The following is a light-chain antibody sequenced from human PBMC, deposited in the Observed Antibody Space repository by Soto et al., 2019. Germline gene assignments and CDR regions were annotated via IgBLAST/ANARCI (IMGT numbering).Light chain of an antibody. J-gene: IGKJ1*01. Sequence: DIQMTQSPSSLSASIGDRVTITCRASQGISSYLAWYQQKPGKAPKLLIYAASTLQSGVPSRFSGSGSGTDLTLTISSLQPEDGATYYCQQYNYAPWTFGQGTKVEI. CDR1: QGISSY. CDR2: AAS. V-gene: IGKV1-27*01. CDR3: QQYNYAPWT.